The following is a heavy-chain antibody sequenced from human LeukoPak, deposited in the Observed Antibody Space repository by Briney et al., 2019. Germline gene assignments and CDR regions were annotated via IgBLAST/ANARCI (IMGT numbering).Heavy chain of an antibody. V-gene: IGHV3-23*01. CDR2: ISGSGGST. Sequence: GGSLRLSCAASGFTLSSYDLSWVRQAPGKGLEWVSAISGSGGSTYYADSVQGRFTISRDNSKNTLYLQMNSLRAEDTAVYYCAKVGATMIVVVISEFDYWGQGTLVTVSS. CDR1: GFTLSSYD. D-gene: IGHD3-22*01. J-gene: IGHJ4*02. CDR3: AKVGATMIVVVISEFDY.